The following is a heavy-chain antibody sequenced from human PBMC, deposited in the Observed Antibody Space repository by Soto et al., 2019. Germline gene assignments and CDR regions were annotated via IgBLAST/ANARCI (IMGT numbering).Heavy chain of an antibody. D-gene: IGHD3-22*01. CDR2: IYPGDPDT. Sequence: PGESLKISCKGSGYSFTSYWIGWVRQVPGKGLEWMGIIYPGDPDTRYSPSFQGQVTISADKSISTAYLQWSSLKASDTAMYYCALSLGDSSGYPDAFDIWGQGTMVTVSS. CDR3: ALSLGDSSGYPDAFDI. J-gene: IGHJ3*02. V-gene: IGHV5-51*01. CDR1: GYSFTSYW.